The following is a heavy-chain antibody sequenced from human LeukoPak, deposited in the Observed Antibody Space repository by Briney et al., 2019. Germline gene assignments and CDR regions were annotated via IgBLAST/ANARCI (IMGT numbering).Heavy chain of an antibody. V-gene: IGHV3-23*01. J-gene: IGHJ4*02. Sequence: PGGSLRLSCAASGFTFRNYAMSWVRQAPGKGLEWVSTLSVGGTTYYADSVRGRFTIPRDNSKNTLYLQMNSLRAEDTAVYYCARDRDLGYCSSTSCYGGGGIDYWGQGTLVTVSS. CDR1: GFTFRNYA. CDR2: LSVGGTT. CDR3: ARDRDLGYCSSTSCYGGGGIDY. D-gene: IGHD2-2*01.